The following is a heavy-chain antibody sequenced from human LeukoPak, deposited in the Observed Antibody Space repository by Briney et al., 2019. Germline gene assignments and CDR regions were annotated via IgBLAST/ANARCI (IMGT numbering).Heavy chain of an antibody. CDR2: IRYDGSNK. CDR3: AKIMAVGATTYDY. CDR1: GFTSSSYG. D-gene: IGHD1-26*01. J-gene: IGHJ4*02. Sequence: GGSLRLSCAASGFTSSSYGMHWVRQAPGKGLEWVAFIRYDGSNKYYADSVKGRFTISRDNSKNTLYLQMNSLRAEDTAVYYCAKIMAVGATTYDYWGQGTLVTVSS. V-gene: IGHV3-30*02.